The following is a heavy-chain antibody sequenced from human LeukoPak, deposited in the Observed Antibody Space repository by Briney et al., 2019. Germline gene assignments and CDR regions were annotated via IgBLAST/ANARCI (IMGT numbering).Heavy chain of an antibody. V-gene: IGHV4-59*01. CDR3: ARDRGGNYMDV. CDR1: GGSISGYY. Sequence: SETLSLTCTVSGGSISGYYWSWIRQPPGKGLDWIGYIYSSGATNYNPSLKSRVTISVDTSKNQFSLKLSPVTAADTAVYYCARDRGGNYMDVWGNGTTVTVSS. CDR2: IYSSGAT. D-gene: IGHD2-15*01. J-gene: IGHJ6*03.